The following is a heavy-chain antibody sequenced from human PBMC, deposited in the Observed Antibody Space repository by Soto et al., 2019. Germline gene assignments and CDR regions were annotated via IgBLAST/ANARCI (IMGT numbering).Heavy chain of an antibody. D-gene: IGHD3-3*01. Sequence: QVQLVQSGAEVKKPGASVKVSCKASGYTFTGYYMHWVRQAPGQGLEWMGWINPNSGGTNYAQKFQGWVTMTRDTSISTAYMGLSRLRSDDTAVYYCARHRSGPTSLGTIFGVVPYGMDVWGQGTTVTVSS. CDR2: INPNSGGT. CDR1: GYTFTGYY. V-gene: IGHV1-2*04. J-gene: IGHJ6*02. CDR3: ARHRSGPTSLGTIFGVVPYGMDV.